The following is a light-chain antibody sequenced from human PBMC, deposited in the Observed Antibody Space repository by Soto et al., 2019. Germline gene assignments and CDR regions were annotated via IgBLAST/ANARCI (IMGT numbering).Light chain of an antibody. J-gene: IGKJ1*01. CDR3: QQYNSYSPT. Sequence: DIQMTPSSSTLSASLGGRIPIPFRASQSISSWLGWYQQKPGKAPKLLIYGASSLQSGVPSRFSGSGSGTEFTLTISSLQPDDFATYYCQQYNSYSPTFGQGTKVDIK. CDR1: QSISSW. CDR2: GAS. V-gene: IGKV1-5*01.